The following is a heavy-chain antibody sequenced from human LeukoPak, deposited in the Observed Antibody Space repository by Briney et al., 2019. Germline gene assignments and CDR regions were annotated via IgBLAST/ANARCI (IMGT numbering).Heavy chain of an antibody. V-gene: IGHV3-9*03. CDR1: GFTFDDYA. D-gene: IGHD6-13*01. Sequence: GGSLRLSCAASGFTFDDYAMHWVRQAPGKGLEWVSGISWNSGSIGYADSVKGRFTISRDSAKNSLYLQMDSLRAEDMALYYCAKGASYSSRHYFDYWGQGTLVTVSS. CDR3: AKGASYSSRHYFDY. CDR2: ISWNSGSI. J-gene: IGHJ4*02.